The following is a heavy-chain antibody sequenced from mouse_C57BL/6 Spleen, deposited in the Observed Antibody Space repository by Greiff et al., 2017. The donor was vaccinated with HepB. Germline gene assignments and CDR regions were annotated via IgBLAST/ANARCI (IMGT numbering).Heavy chain of an antibody. CDR1: GYSFTDYN. D-gene: IGHD1-1*01. V-gene: IGHV1-39*01. Sequence: LQESGPELVKPGASVKISCKASGYSFTDYNMNWVKQSNGKSLEWIGVINPNYGTTSYNQKFKGKATLTVDQSSSTAYMQLNSLTSEDSAVYYCARSYYYGSTYAMDYWGQGTSVTVSS. CDR2: INPNYGTT. J-gene: IGHJ4*01. CDR3: ARSYYYGSTYAMDY.